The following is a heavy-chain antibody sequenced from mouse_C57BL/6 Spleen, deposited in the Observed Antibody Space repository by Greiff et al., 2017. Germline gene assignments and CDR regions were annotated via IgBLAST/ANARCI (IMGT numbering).Heavy chain of an antibody. Sequence: QVQLQQPGAELVRPGSSVKMSCKASGYTFTSYWMDWVKQRPGQGLEWIGNIYPSDSATHYNQKFKDKATLTVDKSSSTAYMQLSSLTSEDSAVYYCARGLRGYYYAMDDWGQGTSVTVAS. CDR1: GYTFTSYW. J-gene: IGHJ4*01. V-gene: IGHV1-61*01. CDR2: IYPSDSAT. CDR3: ARGLRGYYYAMDD. D-gene: IGHD2-4*01.